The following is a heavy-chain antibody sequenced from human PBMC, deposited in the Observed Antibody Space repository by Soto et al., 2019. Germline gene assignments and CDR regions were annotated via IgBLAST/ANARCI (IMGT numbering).Heavy chain of an antibody. CDR1: GGSISSSSYY. D-gene: IGHD3-10*01. V-gene: IGHV4-39*01. J-gene: IGHJ6*04. CDR3: ARLEGSVYYYYGMDV. CDR2: IYYSGST. Sequence: PSETLSLTCTVSGGSISSSSYYWGCIRQPPGKGLEWIGSIYYSGSTYYNPSLKSRVTISVDTSKNQFSLKLSSVTAADTAVYYCARLEGSVYYYYGMDVWGKGTRVT.